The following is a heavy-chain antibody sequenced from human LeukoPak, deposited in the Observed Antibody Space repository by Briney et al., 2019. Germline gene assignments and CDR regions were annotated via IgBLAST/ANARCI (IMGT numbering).Heavy chain of an antibody. J-gene: IGHJ4*02. CDR3: ATIRGYSYGYPFDY. Sequence: ASVKVSCKVSGYTLTELSMHWVRQAPGKGLEWMGGFDPEDGETIYAQKFQGRVTMTEDTSTDTAYMELSSLRSEDTAVYYCATIRGYSYGYPFDYWGQGTLVTVSS. CDR1: GYTLTELS. D-gene: IGHD5-18*01. V-gene: IGHV1-24*01. CDR2: FDPEDGET.